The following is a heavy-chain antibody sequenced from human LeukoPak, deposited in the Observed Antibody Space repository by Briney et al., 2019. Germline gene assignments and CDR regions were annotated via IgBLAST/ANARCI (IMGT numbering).Heavy chain of an antibody. CDR2: IKQGGSEI. CDR1: GFTFSRFW. Sequence: GGSLRLSCSASGFTFSRFWMSWVRQASGKGLEYVALIKQGGSEIYHMDSVKGRFTISRDDATNSLYLQMNSLRVEDTALYYCARDRESESDSEGDYWGQGTLVTVSS. J-gene: IGHJ4*02. CDR3: ARDRESESDSEGDY. V-gene: IGHV3-7*01. D-gene: IGHD4-11*01.